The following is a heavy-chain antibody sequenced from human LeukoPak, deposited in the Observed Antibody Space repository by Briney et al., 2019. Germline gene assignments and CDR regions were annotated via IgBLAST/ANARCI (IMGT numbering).Heavy chain of an antibody. CDR3: ARDRRASQRHGYSSSCPSD. V-gene: IGHV3-7*01. J-gene: IGHJ4*02. CDR1: GFTFTNHW. D-gene: IGHD6-13*01. Sequence: GGSLRLSCVTSGFTFTNHWMSWVRQAPGKGLEWVANIREDGGHTNYVDSVKGRFTISRDNSKNKLYLQMNSLRPEDTAVYYCARDRRASQRHGYSSSCPSDWGQGTLVTVSS. CDR2: IREDGGHT.